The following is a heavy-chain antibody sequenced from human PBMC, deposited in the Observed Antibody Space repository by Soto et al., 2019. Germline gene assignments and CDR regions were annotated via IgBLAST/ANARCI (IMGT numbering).Heavy chain of an antibody. CDR1: GFTVSSNY. D-gene: IGHD2-15*01. J-gene: IGHJ6*02. CDR2: IYSGGST. Sequence: SGGSLRLSCAASGFTVSSNYMSWVRQAPGKGLEWVSVIYSGGSTYYADSVKGQFTISRDNSKNTLYLQMNSLRAEDTAVYYCAVVAATDLGGGYYGMDVWGQGTTVTVSS. CDR3: AVVAATDLGGGYYGMDV. V-gene: IGHV3-53*01.